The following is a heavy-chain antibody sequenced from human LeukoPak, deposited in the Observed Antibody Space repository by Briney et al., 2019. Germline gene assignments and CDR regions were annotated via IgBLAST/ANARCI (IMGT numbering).Heavy chain of an antibody. D-gene: IGHD3-22*01. V-gene: IGHV4-59*08. CDR3: ARLFYYYDSSGYGFDI. CDR2: IYYSGST. CDR1: GGSISSYY. J-gene: IGHJ3*02. Sequence: SETLSLTCTVSGGSISSYYWSWIRQPPGKGLEWIGYIYYSGSTNYNPSLKSRVTISVDTSKNQFSLKLSSVTAADTAVYYCARLFYYYDSSGYGFDIWGQGTMVTVSS.